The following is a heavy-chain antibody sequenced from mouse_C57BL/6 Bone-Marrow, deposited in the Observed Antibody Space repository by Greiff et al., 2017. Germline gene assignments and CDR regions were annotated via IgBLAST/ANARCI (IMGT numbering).Heavy chain of an antibody. CDR3: ARLLNAYYYYAMDY. CDR1: GYTFTSYW. Sequence: VQLQQSGAELVKPGASVKLSCKASGYTFTSYWMHWVKQRPGQGLEWIGMIHPTSGSTNYNEKFKSKATLTVDKSSSTAYMQLSSLTSEDSAVDYCARLLNAYYYYAMDYWGQGTSVTVSS. CDR2: IHPTSGST. D-gene: IGHD1-3*01. J-gene: IGHJ4*01. V-gene: IGHV1-64*01.